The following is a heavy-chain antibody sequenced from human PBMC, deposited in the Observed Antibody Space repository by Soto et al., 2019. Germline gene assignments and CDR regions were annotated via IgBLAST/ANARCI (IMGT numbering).Heavy chain of an antibody. D-gene: IGHD1-26*01. CDR1: GFTFSSYA. Sequence: EVPLVESGGGLVQPGGSLRLSCAASGFTFSSYAMHWVRQAPGKGLEYVSAISSNGGSTYYANSVKGRFTISRDNSKNTLYLQMGSLGAEDMAVYYCARGGSGSYYFDYWGQGTLVTVSS. V-gene: IGHV3-64*01. CDR3: ARGGSGSYYFDY. CDR2: ISSNGGST. J-gene: IGHJ4*02.